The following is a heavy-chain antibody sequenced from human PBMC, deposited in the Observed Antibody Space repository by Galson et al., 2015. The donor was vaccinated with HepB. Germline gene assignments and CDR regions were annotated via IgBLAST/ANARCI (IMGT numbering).Heavy chain of an antibody. CDR3: ARRPTANRHGNNYFFDY. V-gene: IGHV4-39*01. CDR2: IQSRGST. D-gene: IGHD1/OR15-1a*01. Sequence: LRLSCAASGFTFSDHYMDWIRQPPGKGLEWIGSIQSRGSTNYNPSLKSRVTISVDTSKNQFSLKVTSVTAADTAVYYCARRPTANRHGNNYFFDYWGQGTLVTVSS. CDR1: GFTFSDHY. J-gene: IGHJ4*02.